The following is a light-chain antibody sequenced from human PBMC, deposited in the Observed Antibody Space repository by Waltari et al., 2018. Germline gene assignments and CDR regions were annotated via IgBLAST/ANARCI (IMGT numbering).Light chain of an antibody. V-gene: IGLV3-25*03. CDR2: KTT. CDR3: QSSDSRGVHV. Sequence: SYELTQPPSVSVSPGQTARITCSGEALPKQHVHWYQQKPGQAPLLIISKTTERPSGIPDRFSVSRAGTTVTLTIAGVQPEDESDYSCQSSDSRGVHVFGGGTMLTVL. CDR1: ALPKQH. J-gene: IGLJ2*01.